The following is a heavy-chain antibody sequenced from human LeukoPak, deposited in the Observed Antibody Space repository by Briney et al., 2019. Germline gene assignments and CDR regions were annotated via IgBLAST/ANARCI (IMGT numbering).Heavy chain of an antibody. V-gene: IGHV1-2*02. CDR1: GYTFTGYY. CDR3: ARGNYYDTSTYYRAFDI. J-gene: IGHJ3*02. D-gene: IGHD3-22*01. Sequence: AASVKVSCKASGYTFTGYYMHWVRQAPGQGLEWMGWINPNSGGTNYAQKFQGRVTMTRDTSISTAYMELSRLRSDDTAVYYCARGNYYDTSTYYRAFDIWGQGAMVTVSS. CDR2: INPNSGGT.